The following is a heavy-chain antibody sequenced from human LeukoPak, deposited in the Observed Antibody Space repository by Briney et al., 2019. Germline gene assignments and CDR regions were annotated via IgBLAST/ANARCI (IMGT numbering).Heavy chain of an antibody. V-gene: IGHV4-59*08. CDR2: IYYSGST. Sequence: KPSETLSLTCTVSGGSISSYYWSWIRQPPGKGLEWIGYIYYSGSTNYNPSLKSRVTISVDTSKNQFSLKLSSVTAADTAVYYCARHVLPSFKRSGTQGHYYYYYMDVWGKGTTVTVSS. J-gene: IGHJ6*03. CDR3: ARHVLPSFKRSGTQGHYYYYYMDV. CDR1: GGSISSYY. D-gene: IGHD3-10*01.